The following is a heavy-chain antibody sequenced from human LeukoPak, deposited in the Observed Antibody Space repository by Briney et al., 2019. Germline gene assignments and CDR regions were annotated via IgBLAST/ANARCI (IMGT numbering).Heavy chain of an antibody. D-gene: IGHD6-13*01. CDR1: RYTFTSYD. CDR2: ISAYNDNL. V-gene: IGHV1-18*01. Sequence: ASVKVSCKASRYTFTSYDINWVRQAPRQGLAWVGWISAYNDNLKYAEKLQGRATMTTDTSTSAAYMELRSLRSDDTDVHYCARRGGSSWYYFDYWGQGTLVTVSS. J-gene: IGHJ4*02. CDR3: ARRGGSSWYYFDY.